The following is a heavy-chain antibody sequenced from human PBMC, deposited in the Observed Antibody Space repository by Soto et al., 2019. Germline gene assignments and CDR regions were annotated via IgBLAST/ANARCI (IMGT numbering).Heavy chain of an antibody. Sequence: QVQLQQWGAGLLKPSETLSLTCAVYGGSFSGYYWSWIRQPPGKGLEWIGEINHSGSTNYNPSLKSRVTISVDTSKNQFSLKLSSVTAADTAVYYCARWSGGYCSSTSCYGVRYYFDYWGQGTLVTVSS. CDR3: ARWSGGYCSSTSCYGVRYYFDY. CDR2: INHSGST. D-gene: IGHD2-2*01. CDR1: GGSFSGYY. J-gene: IGHJ4*02. V-gene: IGHV4-34*01.